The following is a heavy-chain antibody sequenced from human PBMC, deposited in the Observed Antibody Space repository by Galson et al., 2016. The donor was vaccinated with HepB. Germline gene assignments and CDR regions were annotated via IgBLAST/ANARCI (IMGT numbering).Heavy chain of an antibody. D-gene: IGHD2-2*01. CDR2: ISSSSSTI. CDR3: ARRGIYCSSTSCYADH. V-gene: IGHV3-48*02. CDR1: GFTFSSYS. J-gene: IGHJ4*02. Sequence: SLRLSCAASGFTFSSYSMNWVRQASGQGLVWVSYISSSSSTIYYADSVKGRFTIYRDNAKNSMYLQMNSLRDEDTAVYYCARRGIYCSSTSCYADHWGQGTLVTVSS.